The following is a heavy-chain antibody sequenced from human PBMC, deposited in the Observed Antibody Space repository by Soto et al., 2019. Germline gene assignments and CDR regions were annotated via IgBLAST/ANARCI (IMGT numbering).Heavy chain of an antibody. Sequence: EVQLVESGGDLVKPGGSLRLSCAASEFTFANAWMSWVRQAPGKGLEWVGRIKSKADGGTNDYAAPVQGRFTISRDESQNTLYLQMNSLKTEETAVYYCTSLYYGHWGQGTLVTVSS. V-gene: IGHV3-15*01. J-gene: IGHJ4*02. D-gene: IGHD4-17*01. CDR1: EFTFANAW. CDR3: TSLYYGH. CDR2: IKSKADGGTN.